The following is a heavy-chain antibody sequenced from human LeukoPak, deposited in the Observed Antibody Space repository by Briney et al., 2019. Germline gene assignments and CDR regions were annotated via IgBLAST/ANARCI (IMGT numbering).Heavy chain of an antibody. CDR1: GYTFTSYG. D-gene: IGHD2-2*01. Sequence: GASVKVSCKASGYTFTSYGISWVRQAPGQGLEWMGWISAYNGNTNYAQKLQGRVTMTTDTSTSTAYMELRSLRSDDTAVYHCARGTIVVVPAPPYGMDVWGQGTTVTVSS. CDR3: ARGTIVVVPAPPYGMDV. V-gene: IGHV1-18*01. J-gene: IGHJ6*02. CDR2: ISAYNGNT.